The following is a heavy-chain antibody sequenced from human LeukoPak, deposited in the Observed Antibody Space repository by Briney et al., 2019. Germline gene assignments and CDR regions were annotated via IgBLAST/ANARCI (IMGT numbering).Heavy chain of an antibody. CDR3: ASDAFYDSGGYYYY. D-gene: IGHD3-22*01. J-gene: IGHJ4*02. Sequence: SETLSLTCTVSGGSISSGSYYWSWIRQPAGKGLEWIGRIYTSGNTDYNPYLKSRVTMSVDTSKKQFSLKLSSVTAADTAVYYCASDAFYDSGGYYYYWGQGTLVTVSS. V-gene: IGHV4-61*02. CDR2: IYTSGNT. CDR1: GGSISSGSYY.